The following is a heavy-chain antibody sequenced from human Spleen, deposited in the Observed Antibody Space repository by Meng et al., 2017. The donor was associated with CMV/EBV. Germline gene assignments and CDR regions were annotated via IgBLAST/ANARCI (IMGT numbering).Heavy chain of an antibody. V-gene: IGHV3-30*04. CDR1: GFTFSSYA. Sequence: GESLKISCAASGFTFSSYAMHWVRQAPGKGLEWVAVISQDGNTRHSADSVKGRFTISRDNSKTTLYLQMNSLRADDTAVYYCAKDILPTIFGDVVIHAKLDSWGQGTLVTVSS. CDR2: ISQDGNTR. J-gene: IGHJ4*02. CDR3: AKDILPTIFGDVVIHAKLDS. D-gene: IGHD3-3*01.